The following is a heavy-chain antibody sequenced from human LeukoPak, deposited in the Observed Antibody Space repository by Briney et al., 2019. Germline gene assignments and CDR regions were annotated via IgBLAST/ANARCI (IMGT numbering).Heavy chain of an antibody. V-gene: IGHV3-30*18. CDR3: GKLVY. J-gene: IGHJ4*02. CDR1: GFTFSSYG. Sequence: GGSLRLSCAASGFTFSSYGMHWVRQAPGKGLEWVAVISYDGSNKYYADSVKGRFTISRDNSKNTLYLQMNSLRAGDTAVYYWGKLVYWGQGTLVTVSS. CDR2: ISYDGSNK.